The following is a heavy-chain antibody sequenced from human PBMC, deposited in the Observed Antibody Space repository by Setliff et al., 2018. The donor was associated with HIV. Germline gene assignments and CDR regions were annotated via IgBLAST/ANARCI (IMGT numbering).Heavy chain of an antibody. CDR1: GESFSDYY. V-gene: IGHV4-34*01. J-gene: IGHJ4*01. CDR2: INHSEST. D-gene: IGHD3-10*01. Sequence: PSETLSLTCAVYGESFSDYYWSWIRQPPGKGLEWIGEINHSESTNYNPSLKSRVTVSVDTSKTQFSLRLGSVSAADTALYYCARGGGITWRSYSFDYWGHGTLVTVSS. CDR3: ARGGGITWRSYSFDY.